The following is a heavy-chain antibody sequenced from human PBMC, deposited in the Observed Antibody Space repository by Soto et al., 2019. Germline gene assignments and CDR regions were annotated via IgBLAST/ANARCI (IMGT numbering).Heavy chain of an antibody. CDR2: IKQDGSEK. CDR3: ARARPEHAARLYYYYGMDV. CDR1: GFTFSSYW. J-gene: IGHJ6*02. V-gene: IGHV3-7*05. Sequence: GGSLRLSCAASGFTFSSYWMSWVRQAPGKGLEWVANIKQDGSEKYYVDSVKGRFTISRDNAKNSLYLQMNSLRAEDTAVYYCARARPEHAARLYYYYGMDVWGQGTTVTVSS. D-gene: IGHD1-26*01.